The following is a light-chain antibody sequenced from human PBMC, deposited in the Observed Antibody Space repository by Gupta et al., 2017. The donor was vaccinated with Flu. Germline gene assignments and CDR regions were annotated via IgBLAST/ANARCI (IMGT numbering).Light chain of an antibody. J-gene: IGLJ1*01. CDR1: SSDIGAYKY. CDR2: EVT. V-gene: IGLV2-8*01. Sequence: TISCTGTSSDIGAYKYVSWHHQHACKSPKLIIYEVTTRPSCVPDRFSGSKSGNTASLTVSGLQAEDEGDYYCSSHTVSDTFVFGTGTAVTVL. CDR3: SSHTVSDTFV.